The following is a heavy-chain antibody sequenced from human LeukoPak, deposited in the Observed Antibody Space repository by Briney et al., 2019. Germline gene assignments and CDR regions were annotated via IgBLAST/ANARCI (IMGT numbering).Heavy chain of an antibody. CDR2: ISSSSSYI. J-gene: IGHJ4*02. Sequence: GGSLRLSCAASGFTFSSYSMNWVRQAPGKGLEWVSFISSSSSYIYYVDSVKGRFIISRDNAKNSLYLQMNSLRAEDTAVYYCARGNDYYDTSGYYYWGQGTLVTVSS. CDR3: ARGNDYYDTSGYYY. CDR1: GFTFSSYS. V-gene: IGHV3-21*01. D-gene: IGHD3-22*01.